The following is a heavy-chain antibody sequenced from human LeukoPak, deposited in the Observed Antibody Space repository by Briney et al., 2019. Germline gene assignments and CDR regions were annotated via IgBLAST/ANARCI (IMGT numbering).Heavy chain of an antibody. J-gene: IGHJ4*02. CDR2: IYTSGST. D-gene: IGHD2-15*01. CDR1: GDSISSGSYY. Sequence: SQTLYLTCTVSGDSISSGSYYWTWIRQPAGKGLEWIGRIYTSGSTNYNHSLKSRVTISVDTSKSQFSLKLGSVTAADTAVYYCGAVVTATSRSFDYWGQGTLVTVSS. CDR3: GAVVTATSRSFDY. V-gene: IGHV4-61*02.